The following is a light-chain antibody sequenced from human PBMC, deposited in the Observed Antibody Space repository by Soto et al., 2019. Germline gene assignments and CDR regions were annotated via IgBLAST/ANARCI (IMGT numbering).Light chain of an antibody. CDR2: RDN. V-gene: IGLV3-9*01. CDR1: HIASRN. J-gene: IGLJ3*02. Sequence: YELTQPLSVSVALGQTARITCGGNHIASRNVHWYQQKPGQAPVLVIYRDNNRPSGLPERFSGSNSGNTATLTISRAQAGDEADYYCQVWDSSTYVVFGGGTKVTVL. CDR3: QVWDSSTYVV.